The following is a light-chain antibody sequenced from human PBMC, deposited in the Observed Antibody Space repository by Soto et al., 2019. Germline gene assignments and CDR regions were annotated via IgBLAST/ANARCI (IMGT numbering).Light chain of an antibody. Sequence: EIVLTQSPATLSLSPGERATLSCRASQSVSSYLAWYQQKPGQAPRLLIYDASNRATGIPARFSGSGSGTDFTLTINSLEPDDFAVYYCQQRSNWPITFGQGTRLEIK. CDR3: QQRSNWPIT. CDR2: DAS. J-gene: IGKJ5*01. V-gene: IGKV3-11*01. CDR1: QSVSSY.